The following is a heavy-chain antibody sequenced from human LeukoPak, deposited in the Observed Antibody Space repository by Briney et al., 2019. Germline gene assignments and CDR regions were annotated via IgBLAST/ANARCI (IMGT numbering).Heavy chain of an antibody. Sequence: SVKVSCKASGGTFSSYAISWVRQAPGQGLEWMGGIIPIFGTANYAQKFQGRVTITADESTSTAYMELSSLRSEDTAVYYCARGSIRGYSGYDDAFDIWGQGTMVTVSS. CDR3: ARGSIRGYSGYDDAFDI. J-gene: IGHJ3*02. D-gene: IGHD5-12*01. CDR1: GGTFSSYA. V-gene: IGHV1-69*13. CDR2: IIPIFGTA.